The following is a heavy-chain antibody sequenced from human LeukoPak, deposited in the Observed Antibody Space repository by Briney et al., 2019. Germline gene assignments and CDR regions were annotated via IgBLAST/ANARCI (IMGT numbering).Heavy chain of an antibody. CDR2: ISSSGSTI. Sequence: GGSLRLSCAASGFTFSDYYMSWIRQAPGKGLEWVSYISSSGSTIYYADSVKGRFTISRDNAKNSLYLEMNSLRAEDTAVYHCARIIAVAGTDGFDPWGQGTLVTVSS. J-gene: IGHJ5*02. D-gene: IGHD6-13*01. CDR3: ARIIAVAGTDGFDP. V-gene: IGHV3-11*01. CDR1: GFTFSDYY.